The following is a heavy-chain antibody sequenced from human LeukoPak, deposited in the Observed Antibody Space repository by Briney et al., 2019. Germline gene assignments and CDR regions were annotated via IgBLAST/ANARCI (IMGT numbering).Heavy chain of an antibody. V-gene: IGHV3-23*01. CDR3: AKVGSSGWVDY. D-gene: IGHD6-19*01. Sequence: GGSLRLSCAASGFTFSSYAMSWVRQAPGKGLEWVSAIGGSGGSTYYADSVKGRFIISRDNSKNTLYLQMNSLRAEDTAVYYCAKVGSSGWVDYWGQGTLVTVSS. CDR1: GFTFSSYA. J-gene: IGHJ4*02. CDR2: IGGSGGST.